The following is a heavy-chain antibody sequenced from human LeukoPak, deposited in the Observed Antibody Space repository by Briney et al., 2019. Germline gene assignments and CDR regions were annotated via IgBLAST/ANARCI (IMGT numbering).Heavy chain of an antibody. CDR3: ARAGVPYAMDV. CDR2: INSDGSIT. D-gene: IGHD1-1*01. CDR1: GFTFSSYW. J-gene: IGHJ6*02. Sequence: PGGSLRLSCAASGFTFSSYWMHWVHQAPGQGLVWVSHINSDGSITNYADSVKGRFTISRDNAKNTLYLQMNSLRADDTAVYYCARAGVPYAMDVWGQGTTVTVSS. V-gene: IGHV3-74*01.